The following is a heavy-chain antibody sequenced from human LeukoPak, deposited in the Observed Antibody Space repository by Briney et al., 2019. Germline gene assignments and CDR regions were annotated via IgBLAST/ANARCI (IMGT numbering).Heavy chain of an antibody. CDR2: IYYTGST. V-gene: IGHV4-61*01. J-gene: IGHJ6*03. CDR3: ATSLESYYYMDV. D-gene: IGHD5-24*01. Sequence: PSETLSLTCTISGGSVTSGRYYWSWIRQPPEKGLEWIVYIYYTGSTDYNPSLKRRVTISVETSKNQFSLQLSSVTAADTAIYYCATSLESYYYMDVWGKGTTVTVSS. CDR1: GGSVTSGRYY.